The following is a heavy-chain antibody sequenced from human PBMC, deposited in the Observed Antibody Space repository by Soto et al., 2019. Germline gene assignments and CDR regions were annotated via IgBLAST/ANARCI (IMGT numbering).Heavy chain of an antibody. J-gene: IGHJ4*02. D-gene: IGHD3-3*01. V-gene: IGHV3-30*18. Sequence: QVQLVESGGGAVQPGRSLRLSCEASGFTFSSYGMLWVRQAPGKGLEWVAIISYDGSNKYYENSVKGRFAISRDNSKNTLYIQMNNLRPEDTAVYFCAKEPRKGIFWRGHWGQGTLVTVSS. CDR2: ISYDGSNK. CDR1: GFTFSSYG. CDR3: AKEPRKGIFWRGH.